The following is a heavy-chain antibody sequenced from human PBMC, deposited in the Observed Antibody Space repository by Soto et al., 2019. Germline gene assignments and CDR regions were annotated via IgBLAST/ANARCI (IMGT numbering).Heavy chain of an antibody. V-gene: IGHV3-53*01. CDR2: IYGGGTI. CDR1: GFAVNSDY. D-gene: IGHD2-2*01. CDR3: VRTSSY. Sequence: GGSLRLSCAASGFAVNSDYMSWVRQAPGKGLEWVSVIYGGGTIYYSDSVKGRFTISRDNSKNTVFLQMNSLRAEDTAVYYCVRTSSYWGQGTRVTVSS. J-gene: IGHJ4*02.